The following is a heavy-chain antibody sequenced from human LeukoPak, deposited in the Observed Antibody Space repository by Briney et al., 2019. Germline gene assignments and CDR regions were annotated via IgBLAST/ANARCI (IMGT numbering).Heavy chain of an antibody. CDR3: ARGGITMVRGVIKTFNWFDP. Sequence: SETLSLTCTVSGGSISRYYWSWLRQPPGKGLEWIGYIYHSGSTYYNPSLKSRVTISVDRSKNQFSLKLSSVTAADTAVYYCARGGITMVRGVIKTFNWFDPWGQGTLVTVSS. CDR2: IYHSGST. D-gene: IGHD3-10*01. CDR1: GGSISRYY. V-gene: IGHV4-59*12. J-gene: IGHJ5*02.